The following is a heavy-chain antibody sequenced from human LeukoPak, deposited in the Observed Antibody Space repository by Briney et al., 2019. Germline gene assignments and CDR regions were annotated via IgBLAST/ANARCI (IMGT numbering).Heavy chain of an antibody. Sequence: GGSLRLSCAASGFTFSSYAMSWVRQAPGKGLEWVSLISATGGNIYYADSVKGRFTISRDNSKNTLYLHTNSLRAEDTAIYYCSSSVFYSSGWYGGYWGQGTLVTVSS. J-gene: IGHJ4*02. D-gene: IGHD6-19*01. CDR3: SSSVFYSSGWYGGY. CDR1: GFTFSSYA. CDR2: ISATGGNI. V-gene: IGHV3-23*01.